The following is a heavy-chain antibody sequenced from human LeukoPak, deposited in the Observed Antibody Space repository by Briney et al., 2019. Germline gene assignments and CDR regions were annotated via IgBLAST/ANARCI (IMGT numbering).Heavy chain of an antibody. V-gene: IGHV3-23*01. D-gene: IGHD7-27*01. CDR3: AKESANWGYNWFDP. CDR2: ISAGGGST. CDR1: GFTFSSYA. J-gene: IGHJ5*02. Sequence: GSLRLSCAASGFTFSSYAMSWVRQAPGKGPEWVSAISAGGGSTYYGDSVKGRFTISRDNSKNTLYLQMNSLRAEDTAIYYCAKESANWGYNWFDPWGQGTLVTVSS.